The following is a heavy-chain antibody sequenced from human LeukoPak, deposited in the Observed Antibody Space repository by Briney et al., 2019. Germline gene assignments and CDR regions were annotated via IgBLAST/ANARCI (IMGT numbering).Heavy chain of an antibody. V-gene: IGHV4-39*01. CDR2: IYYSGSN. CDR3: ARTYSSGWYYFDY. D-gene: IGHD6-19*01. Sequence: SETLSLTCTVSGGSISSSSYYWGWIRQPPGKGLEWIGSIYYSGSNYYNPSLKSRDTISVDSSKNQFSLKLSSVTDADTAVYYCARTYSSGWYYFDYWGQGTLVTVSS. CDR1: GGSISSSSYY. J-gene: IGHJ4*02.